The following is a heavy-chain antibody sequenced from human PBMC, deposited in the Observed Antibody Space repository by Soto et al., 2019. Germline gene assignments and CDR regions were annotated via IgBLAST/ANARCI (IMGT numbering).Heavy chain of an antibody. CDR3: AREKNSGYYRTVDY. CDR2: VTHDDTET. V-gene: IGHV3-30*03. CDR1: GFSLSGHG. D-gene: IGHD3-10*01. J-gene: IGHJ4*02. Sequence: QVQLVASGGGVVQPGRSLSLSCAASGFSLSGHGLHWVRQAPGGGLEWVAVVTHDDTETHYPDSVKGRFTITRDTSKNTIYLQMNSLRVEDTAMYYCAREKNSGYYRTVDYWGQGTLVIVSS.